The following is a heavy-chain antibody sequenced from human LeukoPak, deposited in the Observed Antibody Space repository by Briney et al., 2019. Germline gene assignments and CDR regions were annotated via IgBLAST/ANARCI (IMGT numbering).Heavy chain of an antibody. CDR3: ARAPNPDFFDD. V-gene: IGHV4-34*01. CDR1: GGSFSGYF. Sequence: PSETLSLTCAVYGGSFSGYFWSYIRQPPGKGLEWLGEISHSGSTNYSPSLKSRVTISVDTSKNQFSLKLSSVTAADTAVYYCARAPNPDFFDDWGQGTLVTVSS. D-gene: IGHD2-8*01. J-gene: IGHJ4*02. CDR2: ISHSGST.